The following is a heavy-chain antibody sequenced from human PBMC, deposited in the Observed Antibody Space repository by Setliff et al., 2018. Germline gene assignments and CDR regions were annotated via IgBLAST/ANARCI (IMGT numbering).Heavy chain of an antibody. CDR2: VNPSGGKT. J-gene: IGHJ4*02. CDR3: ARGLSTDTDS. D-gene: IGHD4-4*01. CDR1: GYGFTSHY. V-gene: IGHV1-46*01. Sequence: ASVKVSCKTSGYGFTSHYFHWLRQAPGQGLEWMGIVNPSGGKTTLSQKFQGRVSMTADASTATVYMELSNLRSEDTAVYFCARGLSTDTDSWGQGTLVTVSS.